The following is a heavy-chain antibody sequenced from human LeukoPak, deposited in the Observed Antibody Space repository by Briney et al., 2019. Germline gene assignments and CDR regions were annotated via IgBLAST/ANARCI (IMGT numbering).Heavy chain of an antibody. J-gene: IGHJ5*02. CDR2: IKSDGSKT. V-gene: IGHV3-74*01. CDR1: GLPFSSFW. D-gene: IGHD6-13*01. Sequence: GGSLRLSCGASGLPFSSFWMHWVRQAPGKVGVWVSRIKSDGSKTIYADSVEGRFTSSRDNSKNTMYLQMNSLRAEDTAVYYCAKVGYSSSWYPSWGQGTLVTVSS. CDR3: AKVGYSSSWYPS.